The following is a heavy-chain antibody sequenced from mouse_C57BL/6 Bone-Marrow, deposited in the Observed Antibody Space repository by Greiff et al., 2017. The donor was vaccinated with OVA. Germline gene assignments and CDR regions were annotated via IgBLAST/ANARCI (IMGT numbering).Heavy chain of an antibody. J-gene: IGHJ1*03. D-gene: IGHD1-1*01. V-gene: IGHV10-1*01. CDR3: VRHVGSSSGLDV. CDR2: IRSKSNNYAT. Sequence: EVMLVESGGGLVQPKGSLKLSCAASGFSFNTYAMNWVRQAPGKGLEWVARIRSKSNNYATYYADSVKDRFTISRDDSESMLYLQMNNLKTEDTAMYYCVRHVGSSSGLDVWGTGTTVTVAS. CDR1: GFSFNTYA.